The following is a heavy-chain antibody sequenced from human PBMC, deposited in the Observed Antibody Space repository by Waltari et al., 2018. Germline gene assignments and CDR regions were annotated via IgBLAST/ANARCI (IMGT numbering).Heavy chain of an antibody. J-gene: IGHJ4*02. CDR1: GGSISSSSYY. D-gene: IGHD4-17*01. CDR2: IYYSGST. Sequence: QLQLQESGPGLVKPSETLSLTCTVSGGSISSSSYYWGWIRQPPGKGLEWIGSIYYSGSTYSNPSLKGRVTISVDTSKNQFSLKLSSVTAADTAVYYCARDYGGNPMIFDYWGQGTLVTVSS. CDR3: ARDYGGNPMIFDY. V-gene: IGHV4-39*07.